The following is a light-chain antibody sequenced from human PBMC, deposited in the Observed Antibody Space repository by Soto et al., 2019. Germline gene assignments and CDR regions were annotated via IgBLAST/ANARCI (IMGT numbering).Light chain of an antibody. J-gene: IGLJ1*01. CDR1: SSDVGGYNY. CDR2: EVS. V-gene: IGLV2-14*01. Sequence: QSVLTQPASVSGSPGQSITISCTGTSSDVGGYNYVSWYQQHPGKAPKLMIYEVSNRPSGVSNHFSGSKSGNTASLTISGLQAEDEADYYCSSYTSSSTQVFGNGTKVTVL. CDR3: SSYTSSSTQV.